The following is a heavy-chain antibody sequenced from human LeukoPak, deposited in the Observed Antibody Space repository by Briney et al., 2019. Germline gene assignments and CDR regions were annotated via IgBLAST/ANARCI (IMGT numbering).Heavy chain of an antibody. V-gene: IGHV3-33*01. J-gene: IGHJ4*02. CDR1: GFTFNNYG. Sequence: GGPLRLSCAASGFTFNNYGMQWVRQAPGKGLEWVAVIWYDGSNKYYADSVKGRFTISRDNSKNTLYLQMNSLRAEDTAVYYCARDRGIAALSLDYWGQGTLVTVSS. CDR3: ARDRGIAALSLDY. D-gene: IGHD6-6*01. CDR2: IWYDGSNK.